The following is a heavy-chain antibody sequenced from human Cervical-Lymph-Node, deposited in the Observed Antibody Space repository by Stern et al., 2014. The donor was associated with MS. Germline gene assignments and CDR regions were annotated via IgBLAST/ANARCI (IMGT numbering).Heavy chain of an antibody. CDR3: ARIIDSSGCYYYYGMDV. CDR2: IDWDDDK. J-gene: IGHJ6*02. Sequence: QVTLRESGPALVKPTQTLTLTCTFSGFSLSTSGMCVSWIRQPPGKALEWLELIDWDDDKYYSTSLKTRLTISKDTSKNQVVLTMTNMDPVDTATYYCARIIDSSGCYYYYGMDVWGQGTTVTVSS. D-gene: IGHD6-19*01. CDR1: GFSLSTSGMC. V-gene: IGHV2-70*01.